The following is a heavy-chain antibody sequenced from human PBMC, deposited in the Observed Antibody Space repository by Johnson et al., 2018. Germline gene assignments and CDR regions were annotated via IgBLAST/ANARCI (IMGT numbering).Heavy chain of an antibody. CDR2: ISYDGSNK. D-gene: IGHD2-2*01. J-gene: IGHJ4*02. V-gene: IGHV3-30*04. CDR1: GFTFSSYA. Sequence: QVQLVESGGGVVQPGRSLRLSCAASGFTFSSYAMHWVRQAPGKGLEWVAVISYDGSNKYYADSVKGRFTVSRDNSKNTVYLQMNSLRTEDTAMYYCAKDSADQNGVGVPAAIWGLAYWGQGTLVTVSS. CDR3: AKDSADQNGVGVPAAIWGLAY.